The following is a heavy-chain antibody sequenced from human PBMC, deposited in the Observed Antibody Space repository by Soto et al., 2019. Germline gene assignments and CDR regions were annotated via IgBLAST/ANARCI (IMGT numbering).Heavy chain of an antibody. V-gene: IGHV2-26*01. J-gene: IGHJ4*02. CDR1: GFSLSNARMG. CDR3: ARIYSSSWYGYYFDY. CDR2: IFSNDEK. Sequence: QVTLKQSGPVLVKPTETLTLTCTVSGFSLSNARMGVSWIRQPPGKALGWLAHIFSNDEKSYSTSLKSRLTIXXDXSXXQVVLTMTNMDPVDTATYYCARIYSSSWYGYYFDYWGQGTLVTVSS. D-gene: IGHD6-13*01.